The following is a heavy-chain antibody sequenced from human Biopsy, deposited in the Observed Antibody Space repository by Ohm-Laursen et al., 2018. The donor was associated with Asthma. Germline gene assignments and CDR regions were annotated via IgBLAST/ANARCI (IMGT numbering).Heavy chain of an antibody. CDR1: GFTFSSYA. J-gene: IGHJ4*02. V-gene: IGHV3-30-3*01. D-gene: IGHD4-17*01. CDR2: ISYDGSNK. CDR3: ARKARHGDYDFDC. Sequence: SLRLSCAASGFTFSSYAMHWVRQAPGKGLEWVAVISYDGSNKYYADSVKGRFTISRDNSKNTLYLQMNSLRAEDTAVYYCARKARHGDYDFDCWGQGTLVTVSS.